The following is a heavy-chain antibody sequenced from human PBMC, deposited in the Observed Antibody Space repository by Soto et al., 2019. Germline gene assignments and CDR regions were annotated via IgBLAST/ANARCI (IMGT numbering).Heavy chain of an antibody. Sequence: GGSLRLSCAASGFTFSSYAMSWVRQAPGKGLEWVSAISGSGGSTYYADSVKGRFTISRDNSKNTLYLQMNSLRAEDTAVYYCAKVASEVVPAARYYFDYWGQGTLVTVSS. CDR2: ISGSGGST. CDR1: GFTFSSYA. CDR3: AKVASEVVPAARYYFDY. V-gene: IGHV3-23*01. J-gene: IGHJ4*02. D-gene: IGHD2-2*01.